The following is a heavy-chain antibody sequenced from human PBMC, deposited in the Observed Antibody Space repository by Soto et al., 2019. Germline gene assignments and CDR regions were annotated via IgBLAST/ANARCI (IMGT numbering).Heavy chain of an antibody. V-gene: IGHV4-39*01. Sequence: PSETLSLTCTVSGGSISSSSYYWGWIRQPPGKGLEWIGSIYYSGSTYYNPSLKSRVTISVDTSKNQFSLKLSSVTAADTAVYYRARPFTYYYDSSAPVGFRNFDIWGQGTMVTVSS. CDR1: GGSISSSSYY. D-gene: IGHD3-22*01. CDR2: IYYSGST. CDR3: ARPFTYYYDSSAPVGFRNFDI. J-gene: IGHJ3*02.